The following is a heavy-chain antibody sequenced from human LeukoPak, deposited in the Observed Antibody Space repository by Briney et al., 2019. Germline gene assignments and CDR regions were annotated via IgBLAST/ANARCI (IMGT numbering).Heavy chain of an antibody. D-gene: IGHD3-22*01. V-gene: IGHV3-30-3*01. CDR2: DGNNK. Sequence: GRSLRLSCAASGFTLSSHAMHWVRQAPGKGLEWVAYDGNNKYYADSVKGRFTISRDNSKNTLDLQMNNLRAEDTAVYYCARDLKYYDSSGFDYWGQGTLVTVSS. CDR3: ARDLKYYDSSGFDY. CDR1: GFTLSSHA. J-gene: IGHJ4*02.